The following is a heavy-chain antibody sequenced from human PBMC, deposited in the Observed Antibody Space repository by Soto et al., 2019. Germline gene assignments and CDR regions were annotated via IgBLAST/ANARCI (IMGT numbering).Heavy chain of an antibody. CDR3: ARTTIAGIRGYFDY. D-gene: IGHD2-21*01. V-gene: IGHV5-51*01. Sequence: RKLSCQGSGYSFSTSWIGWVRQMPGKGLEWMGIIYPGDSDTRYSPSFQVQVTISADKSISTAFLQWSRLKASDTATYYCARTTIAGIRGYFDYWGQGTLVTVSS. J-gene: IGHJ4*02. CDR1: GYSFSTSW. CDR2: IYPGDSDT.